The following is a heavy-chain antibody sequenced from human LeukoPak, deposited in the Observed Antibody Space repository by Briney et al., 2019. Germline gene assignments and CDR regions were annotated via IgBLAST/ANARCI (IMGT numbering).Heavy chain of an antibody. D-gene: IGHD4-11*01. CDR3: ARASTSFLAYWYFDL. CDR2: ISSSSSYI. J-gene: IGHJ2*01. V-gene: IGHV3-21*01. Sequence: GGSLRLSCAASGFTFSSYSMNWVGQAPGKGLEWVSSISSSSSYIYYADSVKGRFTISRDNAKNSLYLQMNSLRAEDTAVYYCARASTSFLAYWYFDLWGRGTLVTVSS. CDR1: GFTFSSYS.